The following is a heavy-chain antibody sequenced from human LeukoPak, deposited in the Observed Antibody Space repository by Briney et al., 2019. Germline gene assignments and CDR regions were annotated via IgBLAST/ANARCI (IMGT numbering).Heavy chain of an antibody. Sequence: GGSLRLSCAASGFTFSNYGMSWVRQPPGKGLEWVSGLSSSGFSTYYADSVKGRFTISRDSSKDTLYLQMNSLRAEDTAVYYCAKDQGVTGTGDWFDAWGQGTLVTVSS. J-gene: IGHJ5*02. D-gene: IGHD1-20*01. CDR1: GFTFSNYG. CDR2: LSSSGFST. CDR3: AKDQGVTGTGDWFDA. V-gene: IGHV3-23*01.